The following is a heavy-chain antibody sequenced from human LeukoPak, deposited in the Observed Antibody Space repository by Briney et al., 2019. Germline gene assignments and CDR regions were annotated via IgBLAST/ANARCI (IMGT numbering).Heavy chain of an antibody. CDR1: GFTFSRYA. J-gene: IGHJ4*02. CDR3: ARHKGASLFRGIIFDY. CDR2: ISVDGSNK. D-gene: IGHD2-21*01. Sequence: GRSLRLSCAASGFTFSRYAMHWVRQAPGKGLEWVAVISVDGSNKYYADSVKGRFTISRDNSKNTLYLQMDSLKADDTTVYYCARHKGASLFRGIIFDYWGQGTLVTVSS. V-gene: IGHV3-30-3*01.